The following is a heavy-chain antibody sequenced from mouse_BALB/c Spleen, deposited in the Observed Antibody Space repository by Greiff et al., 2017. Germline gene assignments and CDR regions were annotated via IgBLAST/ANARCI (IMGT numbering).Heavy chain of an antibody. CDR3: ARDYGYFDY. Sequence: EVKLMESGGGLVKPGGSLKLSCAASGFTFSSYAMSWVRQTPEKRLEWVASISSGGSTYYPDSVKGRFTISRDNARNILYLQMSSLRSEDTAMYYCARDYGYFDYWGQGTTLTVSS. D-gene: IGHD1-1*01. J-gene: IGHJ2*01. CDR2: ISSGGST. CDR1: GFTFSSYA. V-gene: IGHV5-6-5*01.